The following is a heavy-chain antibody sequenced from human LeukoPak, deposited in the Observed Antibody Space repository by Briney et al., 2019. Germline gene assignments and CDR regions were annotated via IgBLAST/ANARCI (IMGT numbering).Heavy chain of an antibody. CDR1: GYTFTSYA. V-gene: IGHV1-18*01. CDR2: ISAYNGDT. J-gene: IGHJ4*02. Sequence: ASVKVSCKASGYTFTSYAISWVRQAPGQGLEWLGWISAYNGDTNYAQKLQARVTMTTDTSTSTAYMELRSLTSDDTAVYYRARQYCSSTSCQYYFEYWGQGTLVTVSS. CDR3: ARQYCSSTSCQYYFEY. D-gene: IGHD2-2*01.